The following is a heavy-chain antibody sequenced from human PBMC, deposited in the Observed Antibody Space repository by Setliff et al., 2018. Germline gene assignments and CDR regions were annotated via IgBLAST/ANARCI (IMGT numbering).Heavy chain of an antibody. CDR1: GFRFTSFG. D-gene: IGHD3-16*01. V-gene: IGHV1-18*01. CDR3: TRSRGPRVVLAADFDF. Sequence: ASVKVSCKTSGFRFTSFGFSWVRQAPGQGLEWMGWISPYSGESNYAQKFQDRLTVTADTSTKTTYMELRSLTSDDTAVYFCTRSRGPRVVLAADFDFWSQGTRGTVPQ. CDR2: ISPYSGES. J-gene: IGHJ4*02.